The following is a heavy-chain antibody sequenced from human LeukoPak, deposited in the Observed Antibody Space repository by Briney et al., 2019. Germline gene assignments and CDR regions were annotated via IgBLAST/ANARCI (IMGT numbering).Heavy chain of an antibody. CDR1: GSTFSRHG. D-gene: IGHD3-3*01. Sequence: GGSLRLSCAPSGSTFSRHGMHWVRQAPGKGLEWVAIISNDGSRKYYAHSVEGRFTISRDNSKNTLYLQMDSLRAEDTAVYYCARDRAWNYFDYWGQGTLVTVSS. V-gene: IGHV3-30*03. J-gene: IGHJ4*02. CDR2: ISNDGSRK. CDR3: ARDRAWNYFDY.